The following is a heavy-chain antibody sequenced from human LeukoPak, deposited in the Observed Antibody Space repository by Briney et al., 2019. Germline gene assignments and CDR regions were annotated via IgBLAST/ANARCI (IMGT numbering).Heavy chain of an antibody. Sequence: KPSETLSLTCAVSGDSISSNHWWSWVRQPPGKGLEWIGEVSHSGSTSYNPSLKSRVTLSVDKSKNQFSLTLTSLTAADTAVYYCTRGGTDALSYWGQGALVTVSS. J-gene: IGHJ4*02. D-gene: IGHD3-16*01. V-gene: IGHV4-4*02. CDR1: GDSISSNHW. CDR3: TRGGTDALSY. CDR2: VSHSGST.